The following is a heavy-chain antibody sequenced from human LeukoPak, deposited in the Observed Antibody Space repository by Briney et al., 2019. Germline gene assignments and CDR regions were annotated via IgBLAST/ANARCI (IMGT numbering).Heavy chain of an antibody. Sequence: PGGSLRLSCAASGFTFSTYWMSWVRQAPGKGLGWVANIKQDGSEKYYLDSVKGRFTISRDNAKNSLYLQMNSLRVEDTAVYYCAREGSSWYRTTTYYFDSWGQGTLVTVSS. D-gene: IGHD6-13*01. CDR2: IKQDGSEK. J-gene: IGHJ4*02. CDR3: AREGSSWYRTTTYYFDS. CDR1: GFTFSTYW. V-gene: IGHV3-7*01.